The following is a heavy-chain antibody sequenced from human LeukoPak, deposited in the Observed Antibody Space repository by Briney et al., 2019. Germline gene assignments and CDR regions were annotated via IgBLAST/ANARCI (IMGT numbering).Heavy chain of an antibody. J-gene: IGHJ4*02. CDR1: GFTFSSYG. D-gene: IGHD3-10*01. Sequence: PGGSLRLSCAASGFTFSSYGMHWVRQAPGKGLEWVAVIWYDGSNTYYADSVKGRFTISRDNSKNTLYLQMNSLRAEDTAVYYCARDNEVTMVRGAFDYWGQGTLVTVSS. CDR3: ARDNEVTMVRGAFDY. CDR2: IWYDGSNT. V-gene: IGHV3-33*01.